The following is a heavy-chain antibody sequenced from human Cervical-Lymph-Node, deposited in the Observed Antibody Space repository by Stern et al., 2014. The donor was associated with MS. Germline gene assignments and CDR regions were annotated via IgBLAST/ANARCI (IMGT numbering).Heavy chain of an antibody. Sequence: VQLLESGGGVVQPGRSLRLSCAASGFTFSSYGMHWVRQAPGKGLEWVAVIWYDGSKKYYADYVKGRFTISRDNSKNTLYLQMNSLRAEDTAVYYCARGGGSWGYFDYWGQGTLVTVSS. CDR3: ARGGGSWGYFDY. V-gene: IGHV3-33*01. D-gene: IGHD1-26*01. CDR1: GFTFSSYG. CDR2: IWYDGSKK. J-gene: IGHJ4*02.